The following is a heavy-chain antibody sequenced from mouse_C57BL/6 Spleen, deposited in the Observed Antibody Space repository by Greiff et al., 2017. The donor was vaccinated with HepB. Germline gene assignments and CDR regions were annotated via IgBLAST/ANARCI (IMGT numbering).Heavy chain of an antibody. CDR2: IYPGSGST. Sequence: VQLQESGAELVKPGASVKMSCKASGYTFTSYWITWVKQRPGQGLEWIGDIYPGSGSTNYNEKFKSKATLTVDTASSTAYMQLSSLTSEDSAVYYCATVSSYAMDYWGQGTSVTVSS. CDR1: GYTFTSYW. J-gene: IGHJ4*01. D-gene: IGHD1-1*01. V-gene: IGHV1-55*01. CDR3: ATVSSYAMDY.